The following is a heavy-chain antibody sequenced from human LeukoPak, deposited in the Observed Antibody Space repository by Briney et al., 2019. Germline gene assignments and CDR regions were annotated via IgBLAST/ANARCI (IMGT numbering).Heavy chain of an antibody. V-gene: IGHV3-7*01. CDR1: GFTFSSYW. CDR2: IKQDGSEK. D-gene: IGHD2-2*01. Sequence: GGFLRLSCAASGFTFSSYWMSWVRQAPGKGLEWVANIKQDGSEKYYVDSVKGRFTISRDNAKNSLYLQMNSLRAEDTAVYYCARVSGTSWGDAFDIWGQGTMDTVSS. CDR3: ARVSGTSWGDAFDI. J-gene: IGHJ3*02.